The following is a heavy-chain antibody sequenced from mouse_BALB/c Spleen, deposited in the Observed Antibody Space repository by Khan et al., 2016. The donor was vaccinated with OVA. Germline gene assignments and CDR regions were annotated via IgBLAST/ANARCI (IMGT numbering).Heavy chain of an antibody. Sequence: QVQLKESGAELARPGASVKMSCKASGYTFTSYTMHWVKQRPGQGLEWIGKIDPPNGNTNYDPKFQGKATLTADKSSTTAYLQLSSLTSEDSAVFYCARRARTWGKGTTLTVS. D-gene: IGHD3-3*01. CDR1: GYTFTSYT. CDR3: ARRART. CDR2: IDPPNGNT. J-gene: IGHJ2*01. V-gene: IGHV1-4*01.